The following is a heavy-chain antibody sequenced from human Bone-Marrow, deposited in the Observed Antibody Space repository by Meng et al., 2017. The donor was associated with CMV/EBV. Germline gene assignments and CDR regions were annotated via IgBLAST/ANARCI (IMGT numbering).Heavy chain of an antibody. CDR1: GFTVSSNY. CDR3: ARASQQQLVLPRYYYGMDV. J-gene: IGHJ6*02. V-gene: IGHV3-66*02. CDR2: IYSGGST. D-gene: IGHD6-13*01. Sequence: GESLKISCAASGFTVSSNYMSWVRQAPGKGLEWVSVIYSGGSTYYADSVKGRFTISRDNSKNTLYLQMNSLRAEDTAVYYCARASQQQLVLPRYYYGMDVWGQGTTVTVSS.